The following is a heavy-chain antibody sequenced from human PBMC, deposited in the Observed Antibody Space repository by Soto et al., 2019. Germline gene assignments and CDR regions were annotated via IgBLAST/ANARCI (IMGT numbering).Heavy chain of an antibody. CDR3: ARDSADSSGYYYYYGMDV. Sequence: SETLSLTCTVSGGSISSGDYYWSWIRQPPGKGLEWIGYIYYSGSTYYNPSLKSRVTISVDTSKNQFSLKLSSVTAADTAVYYCARDSADSSGYYYYYGMDVWGQGTTVTVSS. CDR2: IYYSGST. V-gene: IGHV4-30-4*01. CDR1: GGSISSGDYY. D-gene: IGHD3-22*01. J-gene: IGHJ6*02.